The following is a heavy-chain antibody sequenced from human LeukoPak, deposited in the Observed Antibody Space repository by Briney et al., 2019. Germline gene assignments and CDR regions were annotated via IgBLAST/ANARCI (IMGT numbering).Heavy chain of an antibody. J-gene: IGHJ4*02. CDR1: GYTFTGYY. D-gene: IGHD3-10*01. CDR2: INPNRCGT. CDR3: ARGRDYYGTQVDY. Sequence: ASVKVSCKTSGYTFTGYYMHWVRQPPGQGLEWMGWINPNRCGTHYAQKFQGRVTMTRDTSISTAYMELSRLKSDDTAVYYCARGRDYYGTQVDYWGQGTLVTVSS. V-gene: IGHV1-2*02.